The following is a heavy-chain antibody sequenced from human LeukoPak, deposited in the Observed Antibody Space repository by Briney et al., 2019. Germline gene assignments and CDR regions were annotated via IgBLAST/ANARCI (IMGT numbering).Heavy chain of an antibody. J-gene: IGHJ4*02. V-gene: IGHV3-33*06. CDR1: GFTFSSYG. CDR3: AKVHGVGPYYFDY. CDR2: IWYDGSNK. Sequence: GGSLRLSCAASGFTFSSYGMHWVRQAPGKGLEWVAVIWYDGSNKYYADSVKGRFTISRDNSKNTLYLQMNSLRAEDTAVYYCAKVHGVGPYYFDYWGQGTLVTVSS. D-gene: IGHD3-16*01.